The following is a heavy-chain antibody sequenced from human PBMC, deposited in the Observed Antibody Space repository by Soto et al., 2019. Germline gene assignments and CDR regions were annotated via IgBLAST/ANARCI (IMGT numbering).Heavy chain of an antibody. CDR1: GGSIASGVW. D-gene: IGHD5-12*01. CDR3: ARDREYSRGYFDP. V-gene: IGHV4-4*02. Sequence: QVQLQESGPGLVKPSGTLSLTCAVSGGSIASGVWWRWVRQPPGKGLEWIGEISHDGKTNYNPSLKSRLSMSVDNSKNQLFLNVTSMTAADTAVYYCARDREYSRGYFDPWGQGTLVTVSS. CDR2: ISHDGKT. J-gene: IGHJ5*02.